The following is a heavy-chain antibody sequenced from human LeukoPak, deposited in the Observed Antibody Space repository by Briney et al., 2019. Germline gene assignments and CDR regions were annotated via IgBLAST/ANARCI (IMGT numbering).Heavy chain of an antibody. V-gene: IGHV3-30*02. Sequence: PGGSLRLSCAASGFTFSSYGIHWVRQAPGKGLEWVAFIRYDGSNKYYTDSVKGRFTISRDNAKNSLYLQMNSLRAEDTAVYYCARGGYYDSSGPHYWGQGTLVTVSS. D-gene: IGHD3-22*01. J-gene: IGHJ4*02. CDR1: GFTFSSYG. CDR2: IRYDGSNK. CDR3: ARGGYYDSSGPHY.